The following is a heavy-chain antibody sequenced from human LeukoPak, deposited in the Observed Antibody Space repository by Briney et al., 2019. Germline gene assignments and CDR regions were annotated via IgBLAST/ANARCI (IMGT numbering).Heavy chain of an antibody. J-gene: IGHJ4*02. D-gene: IGHD6-19*01. CDR3: ARDLKTSGWYGDFDY. CDR2: IFSGGST. V-gene: IGHV3-53*01. CDR1: GFTVSSNY. Sequence: GGSVRLSCVASGFTVSSNYMSWVRQAPGKGLEWVSAIFSGGSTFYADSVTGRFTISRDNSKNTVYLEMNSLRAEDTAVYYCARDLKTSGWYGDFDYWGQGTLVTVSS.